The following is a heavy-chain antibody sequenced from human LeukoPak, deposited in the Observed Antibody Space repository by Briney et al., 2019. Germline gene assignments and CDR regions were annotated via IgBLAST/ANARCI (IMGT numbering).Heavy chain of an antibody. D-gene: IGHD3-16*01. CDR2: INPNSGGT. V-gene: IGHV1-2*02. CDR3: ARQLDYDYVWGSQAY. J-gene: IGHJ4*02. Sequence: ASVKVSCKASGYTFTDYYMHWVRQAPGQGLEWMGWINPNSGGTNYAQKFQGRVTMTRDTSISTAYMELSRLRSEDTAVYYCARQLDYDYVWGSQAYWGQGTLVTVSS. CDR1: GYTFTDYY.